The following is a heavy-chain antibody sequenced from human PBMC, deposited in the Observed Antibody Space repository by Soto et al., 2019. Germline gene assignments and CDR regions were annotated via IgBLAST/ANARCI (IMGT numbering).Heavy chain of an antibody. V-gene: IGHV1-46*01. D-gene: IGHD3-22*01. CDR1: GFTFTSYY. Sequence: QVQLVQSGAEVKKPGASVKVSCKASGFTFTSYYMHWVRQAPGQGLEWVGIINPSDDSTSYAQKLQGRVTMISDTATSTVYMEPSSVRSEDRAVYYCARGLDSSGYYSYLGQGTLVTVSS. CDR2: INPSDDST. J-gene: IGHJ4*02. CDR3: ARGLDSSGYYSY.